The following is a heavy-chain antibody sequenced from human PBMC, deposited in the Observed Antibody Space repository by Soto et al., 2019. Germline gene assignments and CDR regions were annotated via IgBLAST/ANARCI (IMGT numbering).Heavy chain of an antibody. Sequence: QAQLVESGGGVVQPGRSLRLSCAASGFTFSLYGMHWVRQAPGKGLEWVAAIWDDGRRKDYADSVKDRLFISRDNSKNTLYLQFDSLSPEDTAVYYCATWQGSLNFHYWDQGTLVTISS. J-gene: IGHJ4*02. CDR2: IWDDGRRK. V-gene: IGHV3-33*01. CDR3: ATWQGSLNFHY. CDR1: GFTFSLYG.